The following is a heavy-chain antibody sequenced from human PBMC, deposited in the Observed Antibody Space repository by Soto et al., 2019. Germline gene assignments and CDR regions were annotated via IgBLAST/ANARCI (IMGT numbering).Heavy chain of an antibody. Sequence: PSETLSLTCAVDGGSFSGYFWSWIRQPPGKGLEWIGEINLSGSSDYNPSLKSRVTISADTSKNQFSLTLRSVTAADTAMYYCARAEWLNYFDPWGHGNMVAVYS. CDR3: ARAEWLNYFDP. D-gene: IGHD3-3*01. V-gene: IGHV4-34*01. CDR1: GGSFSGYF. J-gene: IGHJ5*02. CDR2: INLSGSS.